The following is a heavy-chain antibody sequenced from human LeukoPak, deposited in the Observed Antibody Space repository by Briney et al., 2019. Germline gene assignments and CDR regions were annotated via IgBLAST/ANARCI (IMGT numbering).Heavy chain of an antibody. CDR2: INAYNGNT. Sequence: ASVKVSCKASGYTFTNYGISWVRQAPGQGLEWMGWINAYNGNTNYAQKLQGRVTMTTDTSTSTAYMELRSLRSDDTAVYYCARDLYHYESSSWGQGTLVTVSS. V-gene: IGHV1-18*01. CDR3: ARDLYHYESSS. D-gene: IGHD3-22*01. CDR1: GYTFTNYG. J-gene: IGHJ5*02.